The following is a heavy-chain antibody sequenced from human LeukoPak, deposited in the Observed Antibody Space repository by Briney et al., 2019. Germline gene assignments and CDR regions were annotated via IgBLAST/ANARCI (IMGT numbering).Heavy chain of an antibody. V-gene: IGHV4-39*07. Sequence: SETLSPTCTVSGGSISSSSYYWGWIRQPPGKGLEWIGSIYYSGSTYYNPSLKSRVTISVDTSKNQFSLKLSSVTAADTAVYYCARGVGYCSSTSCYTPHLDYWGQGTLVTVSS. CDR1: GGSISSSSYY. J-gene: IGHJ4*02. D-gene: IGHD2-2*02. CDR3: ARGVGYCSSTSCYTPHLDY. CDR2: IYYSGST.